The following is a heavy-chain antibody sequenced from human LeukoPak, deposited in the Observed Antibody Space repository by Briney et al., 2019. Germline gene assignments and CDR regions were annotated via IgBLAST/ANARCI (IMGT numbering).Heavy chain of an antibody. CDR2: IYSDGPT. Sequence: GGSLRLSCAASGFTVSRNYMSWVRQAPGKGLEWVSVIYSDGPTYYADFVKGRFTISRDNSWKKLYLQMNSLRGEDTAVYYCVGGRDGYKQGDHWGQGTLVTV. CDR1: GFTVSRNY. V-gene: IGHV3-66*01. D-gene: IGHD5-24*01. CDR3: VGGRDGYKQGDH. J-gene: IGHJ4*02.